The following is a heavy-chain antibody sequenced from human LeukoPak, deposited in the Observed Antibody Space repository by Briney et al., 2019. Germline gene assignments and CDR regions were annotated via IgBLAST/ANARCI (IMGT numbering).Heavy chain of an antibody. CDR2: IKEDGSEK. V-gene: IGHV3-7*01. J-gene: IGHJ4*02. Sequence: GGSLRLSCAASGFTFSNYWMSWVRQAPGKGLEWVANIKEDGSEKYYVDSVKGRFTISRDNAKNSLYLQMDSLRAEDTAVYYCARTIRGYWGQGTLVTVSS. CDR1: GFTFSNYW. CDR3: ARTIRGY. D-gene: IGHD3-10*01.